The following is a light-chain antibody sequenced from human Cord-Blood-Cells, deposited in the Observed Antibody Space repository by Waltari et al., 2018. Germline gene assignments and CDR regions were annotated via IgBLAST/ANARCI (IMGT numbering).Light chain of an antibody. V-gene: IGKV1-5*01. J-gene: IGKJ1*01. CDR1: QSISSW. Sequence: DIQMTQSPSTLPASVGDRLTITSRASQSISSWLAWYQQKPGKAPKLLIYDASSLESGVPTRFSGSGSGTEFTLTISSLQPDDFATYYCQQYNSYSTFGQGTKVEIK. CDR2: DAS. CDR3: QQYNSYST.